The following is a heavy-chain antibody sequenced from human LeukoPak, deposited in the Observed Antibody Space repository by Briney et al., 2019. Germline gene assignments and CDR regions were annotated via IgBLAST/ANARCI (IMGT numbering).Heavy chain of an antibody. CDR1: GFTFSTYW. Sequence: GGSLRLSCVASGFTFSTYWMSWVRQAPGKGLEWVANINKEGGEKYYVDSVKGRFTSSRDNVKNSLYLQMNTLRVEDTAVYYCAIGHYGLDVWGQGTTVTVSS. V-gene: IGHV3-7*01. CDR3: AIGHYGLDV. CDR2: INKEGGEK. J-gene: IGHJ6*02.